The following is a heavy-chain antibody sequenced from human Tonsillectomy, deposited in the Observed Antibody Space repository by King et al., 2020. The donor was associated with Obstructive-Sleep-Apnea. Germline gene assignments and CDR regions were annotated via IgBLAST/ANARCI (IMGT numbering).Heavy chain of an antibody. CDR2: ISFDGSNE. D-gene: IGHD4-17*01. CDR1: GFTFSSYA. CDR3: ARDKGGDYNYYYYGMDV. V-gene: IGHV3-30-3*01. Sequence: VQLVESGGGVVQPGRSLRLSCAASGFTFSSYAMHWVRQAPGKGLEWVAVISFDGSNEDYADSVKGRFTISRDNSKNTLYLQMKSLRAEDTAVYYCARDKGGDYNYYYYGMDVWGQGTTVTVSS. J-gene: IGHJ6*02.